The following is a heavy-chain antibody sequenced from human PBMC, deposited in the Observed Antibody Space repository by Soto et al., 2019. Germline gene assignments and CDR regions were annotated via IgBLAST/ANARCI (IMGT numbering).Heavy chain of an antibody. CDR3: ACTLDYDILTGYYNSFDY. D-gene: IGHD3-9*01. CDR2: ISWNSGSI. J-gene: IGHJ4*02. CDR1: GFTFDDYA. Sequence: GGSLRLSCEASGFTFDDYAMHWVRQAPGKGLEWVSGISWNSGSIGYADSVKGRFTISRDNAKNSLYLQMNSLRAEDTALYYCACTLDYDILTGYYNSFDYWGQGTLVTVSS. V-gene: IGHV3-9*01.